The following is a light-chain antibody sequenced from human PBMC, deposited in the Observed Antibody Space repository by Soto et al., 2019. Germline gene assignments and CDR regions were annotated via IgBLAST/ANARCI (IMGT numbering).Light chain of an antibody. V-gene: IGLV2-14*01. J-gene: IGLJ1*01. CDR2: DVT. CDR3: SSYTSSSTPYV. Sequence: QSALTQPASVPGSPGQSITISCTGTSSDVGGYNYVSWYQQHPVKAPKLMIYDVTNRPSGVSDRFSGSKSGNTASLTISGLQAEHAADYYCSSYTSSSTPYVFGTGTKVPVL. CDR1: SSDVGGYNY.